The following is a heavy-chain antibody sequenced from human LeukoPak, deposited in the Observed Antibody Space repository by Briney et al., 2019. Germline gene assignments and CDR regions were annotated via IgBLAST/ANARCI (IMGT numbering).Heavy chain of an antibody. V-gene: IGHV4-34*01. CDR1: GGSFSGYY. D-gene: IGHD4-17*01. Sequence: SETLSLTCAVYGGSFSGYYWSWIRQPPGKGLEWIGEINHSGSTNYNPSLKSRVTISVDTSKNQFSLKLSSVTAADTAVYYCAREHYVGFDYWGQGTLVTVSS. J-gene: IGHJ4*02. CDR2: INHSGST. CDR3: AREHYVGFDY.